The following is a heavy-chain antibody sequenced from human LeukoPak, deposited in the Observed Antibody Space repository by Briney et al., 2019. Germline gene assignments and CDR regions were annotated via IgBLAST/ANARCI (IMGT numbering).Heavy chain of an antibody. D-gene: IGHD1-26*01. CDR3: ARETGTYSAFDY. CDR2: IYHSGST. Sequence: SETLSLTCTVSGYSISSGYYWAWIRQPPGKGLEWIGTIYHSGSTYSNPSLKSRVTISVDTSKNQFSLRPSSVTAADTAVYYCARETGTYSAFDYWGQGTLVTVSS. V-gene: IGHV4-38-2*02. J-gene: IGHJ4*02. CDR1: GYSISSGYY.